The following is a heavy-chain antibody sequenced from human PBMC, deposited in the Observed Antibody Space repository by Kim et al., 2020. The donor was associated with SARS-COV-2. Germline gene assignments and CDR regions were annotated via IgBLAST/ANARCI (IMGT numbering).Heavy chain of an antibody. CDR3: ARGLIDYSNYYYYGMDV. J-gene: IGHJ6*02. D-gene: IGHD4-4*01. Sequence: VKGRFTISRDNAKNSLYLQMTSLRAEDTAVYYCARGLIDYSNYYYYGMDVWGQGTTVTVSS. V-gene: IGHV3-11*04.